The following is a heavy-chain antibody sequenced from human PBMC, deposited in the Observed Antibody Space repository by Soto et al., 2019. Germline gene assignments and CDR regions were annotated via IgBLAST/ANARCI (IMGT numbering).Heavy chain of an antibody. CDR3: AKLDAVGVGGASPVDY. Sequence: GGSLRLSCAASGFTFSSYAMSWVRQAPGKGLEWVSAISGSGGSTYYADSVKGRFTISRDNSKNTLYLQMNSLRAEDKAVYFLAKLDAVGVGGASPVDYWGQGTLVTVSS. CDR2: ISGSGGST. CDR1: GFTFSSYA. V-gene: IGHV3-23*01. J-gene: IGHJ4*01. D-gene: IGHD2-15*01.